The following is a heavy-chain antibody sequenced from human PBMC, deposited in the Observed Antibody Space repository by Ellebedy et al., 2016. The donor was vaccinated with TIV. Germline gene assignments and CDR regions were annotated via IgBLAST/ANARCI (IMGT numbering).Heavy chain of an antibody. CDR3: AKGSTIALLTFVDY. V-gene: IGHV3-9*01. D-gene: IGHD1-1*01. CDR1: GFSFDDYA. CDR2: ISWNSGSI. Sequence: PGGSLRLSCAASGFSFDDYAMHWVRQAPGKGLEWVSGISWNSGSIGYADSVKGRFTISRDNARKSLYLHMNSLRAEDTALYYCAKGSTIALLTFVDYWGQGTLVTVSS. J-gene: IGHJ4*02.